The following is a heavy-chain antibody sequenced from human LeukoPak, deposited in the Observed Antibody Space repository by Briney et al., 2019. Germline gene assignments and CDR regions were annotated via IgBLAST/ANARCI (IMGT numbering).Heavy chain of an antibody. V-gene: IGHV1-2*02. CDR2: INPNSGGT. CDR3: ARPLLWWPQVGYFDY. D-gene: IGHD4/OR15-4a*01. J-gene: IGHJ4*02. CDR1: GYTFTGYY. Sequence: GASVKVSCKASGYTFTGYYIPWVRQAPGQGLEWMGWINPNSGGTNYAQKLQGRVTMTRDTSISTAYMELSRLRSDDTAVYYCARPLLWWPQVGYFDYWGQGTLVTVSS.